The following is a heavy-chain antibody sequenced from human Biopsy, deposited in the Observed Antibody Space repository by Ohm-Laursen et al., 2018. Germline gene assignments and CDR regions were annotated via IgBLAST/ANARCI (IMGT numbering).Heavy chain of an antibody. D-gene: IGHD1-14*01. CDR3: VKQWGGYNFDS. CDR1: GFTFGDAL. V-gene: IGHV3-23*01. J-gene: IGHJ5*01. Sequence: SLRLSCAASGFTFGDALMSWIRQAPGKGLEWVAHIDVSDYNTYYADSVRGRLTISRDNSKQMVHLEINSLTADDTAVYYCVKQWGGYNFDSWGQGTLVTVSS. CDR2: IDVSDYNT.